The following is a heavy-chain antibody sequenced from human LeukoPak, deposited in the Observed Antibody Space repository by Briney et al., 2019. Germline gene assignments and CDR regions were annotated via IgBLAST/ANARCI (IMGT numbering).Heavy chain of an antibody. CDR3: SFSKRTSDGSAVDY. V-gene: IGHV1-69*04. D-gene: IGHD5-24*01. CDR1: GGTFNTYD. CDR2: IIPGLHLT. Sequence: GASVKVSCKASGGTFNTYDINWVRQAPGQGLEWMGRIIPGLHLTSYAQRFHGRVTISADKSTSTTYLELNNLGSEDTAVYLCSFSKRTSDGSAVDYWGQGTLATVSS. J-gene: IGHJ4*02.